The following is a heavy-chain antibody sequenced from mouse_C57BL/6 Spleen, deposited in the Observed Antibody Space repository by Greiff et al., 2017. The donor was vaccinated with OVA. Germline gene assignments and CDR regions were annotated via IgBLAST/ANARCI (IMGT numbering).Heavy chain of an antibody. V-gene: IGHV1-64*01. J-gene: IGHJ2*01. CDR1: GYTFTSYW. CDR2: IHPNSGST. D-gene: IGHD1-1*01. Sequence: QVQLKQPGAELVKPGASVKLSCKASGYTFTSYWMHWVKQRPGQGLEWIGMIHPNSGSTNYNEKFKSKATLTVDKSSSTAYMQLSSLTSEDSAVYYCARWGTTVVATNYFDYWGQGTTLTVSS. CDR3: ARWGTTVVATNYFDY.